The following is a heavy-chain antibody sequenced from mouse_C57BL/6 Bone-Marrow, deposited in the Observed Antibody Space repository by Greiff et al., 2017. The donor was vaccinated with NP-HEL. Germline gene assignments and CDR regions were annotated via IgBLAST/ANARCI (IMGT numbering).Heavy chain of an antibody. CDR1: GFTFTDYY. V-gene: IGHV7-3*01. D-gene: IGHD2-4*01. Sequence: EVMLVESGGGLVQPGGSLSLSCAASGFTFTDYYMSWVRQPPGKALEWVGFIRNKANGYTLEYRASVKGRFTISRDNSQSILYLQMNALRAEDSATYYCARSIYYDYADDPFYGMDYWGQGTSVTVSS. CDR2: IRNKANGYTL. J-gene: IGHJ4*01. CDR3: ARSIYYDYADDPFYGMDY.